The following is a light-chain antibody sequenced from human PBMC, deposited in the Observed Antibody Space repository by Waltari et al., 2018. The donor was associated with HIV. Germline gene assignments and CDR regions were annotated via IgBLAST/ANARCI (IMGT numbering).Light chain of an antibody. CDR3: AARDDILSGSWV. CDR2: SES. Sequence: HSVLTQAPSASGTLGPRVTISCSGSISNIGTTYVSWFQQLPGMSPRLIIFSESQRPSVVPDRFSASKSGTSASLAIDGLESGDEADYYCAARDDILSGSWVFGGGT. J-gene: IGLJ3*02. V-gene: IGLV1-47*01. CDR1: ISNIGTTY.